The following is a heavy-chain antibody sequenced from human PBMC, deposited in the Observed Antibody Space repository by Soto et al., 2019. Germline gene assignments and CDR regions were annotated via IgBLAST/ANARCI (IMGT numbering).Heavy chain of an antibody. CDR1: GGSISSYY. Sequence: SETLSLTCTVSGGSISSYYWSWIRQPPGKGLEWIGYIYYSGSTNYNPSLKSRVTISVDTSKNQFSLKLSSVTAADTAVYYCARVGIAARAIYFDYWGQGTLVTVSS. J-gene: IGHJ4*02. V-gene: IGHV4-59*01. CDR2: IYYSGST. D-gene: IGHD6-6*01. CDR3: ARVGIAARAIYFDY.